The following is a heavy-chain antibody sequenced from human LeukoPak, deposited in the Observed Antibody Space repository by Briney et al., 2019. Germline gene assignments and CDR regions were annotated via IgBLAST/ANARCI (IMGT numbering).Heavy chain of an antibody. V-gene: IGHV4-39*01. CDR1: GGSISSSSYY. Sequence: SETLSLTCTVSGGSISSSSYYWGWIRQPPGKGLEWIGSIYYSGSTYYNPPLKSRVPISVDTSKNQFSLKLSSVTAADTAVYYCARHVGIAVAGRGAYWYMDVWGKGTTVTVSS. J-gene: IGHJ6*03. D-gene: IGHD6-19*01. CDR3: ARHVGIAVAGRGAYWYMDV. CDR2: IYYSGST.